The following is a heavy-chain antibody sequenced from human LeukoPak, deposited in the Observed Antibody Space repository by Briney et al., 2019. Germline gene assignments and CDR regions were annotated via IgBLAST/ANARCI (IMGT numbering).Heavy chain of an antibody. V-gene: IGHV4-34*01. CDR1: GGSFSGYY. J-gene: IGHJ4*02. CDR2: INHSGST. CDR3: ARGPIAAAGHFDY. D-gene: IGHD6-13*01. Sequence: SETLSLTCAVYGGSFSGYYWSWIRQPPGKGLEWIGEINHSGSTNYNPSLKSRVTISVDTSKNQFSLKLSSVTAAYTAVYYCARGPIAAAGHFDYWGQGTLVTVSS.